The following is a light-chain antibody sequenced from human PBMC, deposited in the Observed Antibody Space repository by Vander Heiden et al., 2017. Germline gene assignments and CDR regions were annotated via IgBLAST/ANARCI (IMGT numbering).Light chain of an antibody. CDR2: DAS. V-gene: IGKV3-11*01. J-gene: IGKJ5*01. CDR1: QQVSSY. CDR3: QQRSNWPPIT. Sequence: ELVFTQSPATLSLSPGARATLSCRASQQVSSYLPWYKQKPGRAPRLLIYDASNRGTGIPARFSGSGAGTDVTLTISSREPEDFGVYYCQQRSNWPPITFGQGTRLEIK.